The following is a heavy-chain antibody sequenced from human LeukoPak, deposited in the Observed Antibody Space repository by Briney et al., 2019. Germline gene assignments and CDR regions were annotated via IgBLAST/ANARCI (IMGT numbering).Heavy chain of an antibody. CDR3: SRDFLGY. D-gene: IGHD2/OR15-2a*01. V-gene: IGHV3-7*01. CDR2: IKEDGSVK. CDR1: GFIISEYW. J-gene: IGHJ4*02. Sequence: PGGSLRLSCVVSGFIISEYWMSWIRQAPGRGLEWVANIKEDGSVKNYVDSVKGRFTISSDSAKNTVYVQMNSLRVEDTAVYYCSRDFLGYWGQGTLVTVSS.